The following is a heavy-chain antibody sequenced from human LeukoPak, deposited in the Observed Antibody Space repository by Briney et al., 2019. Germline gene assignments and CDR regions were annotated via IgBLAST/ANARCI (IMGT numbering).Heavy chain of an antibody. V-gene: IGHV3-33*01. J-gene: IGHJ3*02. CDR2: IWYDGSNK. CDR3: ARAPYYYDSGDAFDI. Sequence: GGSLRLSCAASGFTFSSYGMHWVRQAPGKGLEGVAGIWYDGSNKYYADSVKGRFTISRDNSKNTLYLQMNSLRVEDTAVYYCARAPYYYDSGDAFDIWGQGTMVTVSS. CDR1: GFTFSSYG. D-gene: IGHD3-10*01.